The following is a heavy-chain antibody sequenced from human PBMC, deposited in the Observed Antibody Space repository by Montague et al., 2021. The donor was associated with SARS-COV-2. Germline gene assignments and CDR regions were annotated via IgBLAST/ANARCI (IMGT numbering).Heavy chain of an antibody. Sequence: PALVKPTQTLTLTCTFSGFSLSTSGMCVSWIRQPPGKALEWLARXDWDDDKYYSTSLKTRLTISKDTSKNQVVLTMTNMGPVDTATYYCARRTYDILTGYDYGMDVWGQGTTVTVSS. CDR3: ARRTYDILTGYDYGMDV. D-gene: IGHD3-9*01. CDR2: XDWDDDK. V-gene: IGHV2-70*11. J-gene: IGHJ6*02. CDR1: GFSLSTSGMC.